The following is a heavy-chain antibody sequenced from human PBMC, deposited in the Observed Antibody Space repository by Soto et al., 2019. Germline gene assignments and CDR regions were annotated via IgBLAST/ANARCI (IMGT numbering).Heavy chain of an antibody. CDR2: ISYDGSNK. Sequence: PGGSLRLSCAASGFTFSSYGMHWVRQAPGKGLEWVAVISYDGSNKYYADSVKGRFTISRDNSKNTLYLQMNSLRAEDTAVYYCAKESSSGWYGYWGQGTLVTVSS. CDR3: AKESSSGWYGY. V-gene: IGHV3-30*18. J-gene: IGHJ4*02. CDR1: GFTFSSYG. D-gene: IGHD6-19*01.